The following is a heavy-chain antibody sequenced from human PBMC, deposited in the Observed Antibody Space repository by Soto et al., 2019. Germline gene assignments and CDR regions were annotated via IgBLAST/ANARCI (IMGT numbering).Heavy chain of an antibody. V-gene: IGHV4-59*01. J-gene: IGHJ1*01. CDR2: IYYSGST. D-gene: IGHD2-21*02. Sequence: PSETLSLTCTVSGGSISSYYWSWIRQHPGKGLEWIGYIYYSGSTNYNPSLRSRVTISVDTSKNQFSLKLSSVTAADTAVYYCARDCGGDCSNSNEYFQHWGQGTLGAVSS. CDR1: GGSISSYY. CDR3: ARDCGGDCSNSNEYFQH.